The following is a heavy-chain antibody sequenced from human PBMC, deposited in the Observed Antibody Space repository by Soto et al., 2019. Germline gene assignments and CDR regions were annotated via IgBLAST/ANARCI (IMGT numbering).Heavy chain of an antibody. Sequence: VQLVESGGGLVQPGGSLRLACAASGFTFSTYWMHWVRQAPGKGLVWVSRSNGDGSSTSYEDSVKGRFTISRDNAKNTLYLQMNNLRAEDTAVYYCARVGYSYGYDYWGQGALVTVSS. CDR3: ARVGYSYGYDY. CDR1: GFTFSTYW. D-gene: IGHD5-18*01. CDR2: SNGDGSST. V-gene: IGHV3-74*01. J-gene: IGHJ4*02.